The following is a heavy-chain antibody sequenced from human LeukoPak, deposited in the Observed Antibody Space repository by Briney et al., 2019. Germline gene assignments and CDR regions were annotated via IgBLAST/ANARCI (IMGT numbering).Heavy chain of an antibody. Sequence: PSETLSLTCTVSGGSIRSSYYYWGWIRQPPGKGLEWIGSIYDSGSTYYNPSLKSRVTISVDTSKNQFSLKLSSVTAADTAVYYCARSTYYDFWSGFATTNWFDPWGQGTLVTVSS. D-gene: IGHD3-3*01. CDR1: GGSIRSSYYY. CDR3: ARSTYYDFWSGFATTNWFDP. V-gene: IGHV4-39*07. CDR2: IYDSGST. J-gene: IGHJ5*02.